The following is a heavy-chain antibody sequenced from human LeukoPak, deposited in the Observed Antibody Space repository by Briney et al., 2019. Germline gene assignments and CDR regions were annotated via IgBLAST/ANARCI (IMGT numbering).Heavy chain of an antibody. CDR1: GFTFSSYG. CDR3: ARGSYSSSWYVFYYYYGMDV. Sequence: PGRSLRLSCAASGFTFSSYGMHWVRQAPGKGLEWVAVIWYDGSNKYYADSVKGRFIISRDNSKNTLYLQMNSLRAEDTAVYYCARGSYSSSWYVFYYYYGMDVWGQGTTVTVSS. CDR2: IWYDGSNK. J-gene: IGHJ6*02. D-gene: IGHD6-13*01. V-gene: IGHV3-33*01.